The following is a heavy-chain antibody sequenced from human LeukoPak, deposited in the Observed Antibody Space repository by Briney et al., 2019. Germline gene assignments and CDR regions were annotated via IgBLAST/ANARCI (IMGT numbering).Heavy chain of an antibody. V-gene: IGHV3-23*01. J-gene: IGHJ4*02. CDR2: ISGSGGST. CDR3: AKGGTVTAFDY. Sequence: AGSLTLSCAASGFTFSGYAMSWVRQAPGKGLEWVAAISGSGGSTYYADSVKGRFTISRDNSKNALYLQMNSLRAEDTAVYYCAKGGTVTAFDYWGQGTLVTVSS. D-gene: IGHD2-21*02. CDR1: GFTFSGYA.